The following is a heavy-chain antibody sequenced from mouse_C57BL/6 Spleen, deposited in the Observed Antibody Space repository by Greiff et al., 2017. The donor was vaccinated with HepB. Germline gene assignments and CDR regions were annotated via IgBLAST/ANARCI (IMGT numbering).Heavy chain of an antibody. V-gene: IGHV1-55*01. D-gene: IGHD2-3*01. CDR1: GYTFTSYW. CDR2: IYPGSGST. J-gene: IGHJ3*01. CDR3: ARQHSLIYDGYYGWFAY. Sequence: QVQLQQPGAELVKPGASVKMSCKASGYTFTSYWITWVKQRPGQGLEWIGDIYPGSGSTNYNEKFKGKATLTADKSSSTAYMQLSSLTSEDSAVYFCARQHSLIYDGYYGWFAYWGQGTLVTVSA.